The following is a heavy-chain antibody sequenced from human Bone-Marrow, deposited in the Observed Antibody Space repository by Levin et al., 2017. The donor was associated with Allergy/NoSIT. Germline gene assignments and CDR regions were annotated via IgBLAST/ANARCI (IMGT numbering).Heavy chain of an antibody. D-gene: IGHD6-19*01. Sequence: PGGSLRLSCAASGFTFSSYGMHWVRQAPGKGLEWVAVIWYDGSNKYYADSVKGRFTISRDNSKNTLYLQMNSLRAEDTAVYYCARDRESSGWSDFDYWGQGTLVTVSS. J-gene: IGHJ4*02. CDR3: ARDRESSGWSDFDY. V-gene: IGHV3-33*01. CDR2: IWYDGSNK. CDR1: GFTFSSYG.